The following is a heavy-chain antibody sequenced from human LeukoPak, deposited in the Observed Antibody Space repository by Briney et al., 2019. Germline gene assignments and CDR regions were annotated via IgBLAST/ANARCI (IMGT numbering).Heavy chain of an antibody. CDR3: ARAGYSYGYAPFDY. Sequence: GGSLRLSCAASGFTFSSYSMNWVLQAPGKGLEWVSSISSSSSYIYYADSVKGRFTISRDNAKNSLYLQMNSLRAEDTAVYYCARAGYSYGYAPFDYWGQGTLVTVSS. D-gene: IGHD5-18*01. CDR2: ISSSSSYI. J-gene: IGHJ4*02. V-gene: IGHV3-21*01. CDR1: GFTFSSYS.